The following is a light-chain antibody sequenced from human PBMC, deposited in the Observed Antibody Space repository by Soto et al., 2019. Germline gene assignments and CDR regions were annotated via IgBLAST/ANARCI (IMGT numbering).Light chain of an antibody. Sequence: DIQMTQSPSSLSASVGDRVTITCRASQGISNYLAWYQQKPGKVPKLLIYAASTLQSGVPSRFSGSGSGTDFTLTNSSLQPEDVATYYCQKYNSAPSITFGQGTRLEIK. V-gene: IGKV1-27*01. CDR3: QKYNSAPSIT. J-gene: IGKJ5*01. CDR2: AAS. CDR1: QGISNY.